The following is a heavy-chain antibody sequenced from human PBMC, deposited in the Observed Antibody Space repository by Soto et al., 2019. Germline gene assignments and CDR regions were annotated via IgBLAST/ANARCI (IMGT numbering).Heavy chain of an antibody. CDR3: ARVGVDSYGYKFFSY. J-gene: IGHJ4*02. V-gene: IGHV4-31*03. D-gene: IGHD5-18*01. CDR1: GGSISSGGYY. CDR2: IYYSGST. Sequence: SETLSLTCTVSGGSISSGGYYWSWIRQHPGKGLEWIGYIYYSGSTYYNPSLKSRVTISVDTSKNQFSLKLSSVTAADTAVYYCARVGVDSYGYKFFSYWGQGTLVTVSS.